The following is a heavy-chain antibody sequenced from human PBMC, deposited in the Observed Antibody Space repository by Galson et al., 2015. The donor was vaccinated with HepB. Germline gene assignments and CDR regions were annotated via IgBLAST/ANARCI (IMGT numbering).Heavy chain of an antibody. D-gene: IGHD3-9*01. CDR3: ARGARRRYGPLPGFHFFDY. CDR1: GFTLSGYS. Sequence: SLRLSCAASGFTLSGYSMNWVRQAPGKGLEWVSSISFTNNFINYADSVKGRFTISGDKAKNSLYLQMSSLRAEDTAVYYCARGARRRYGPLPGFHFFDYWGQGILVAVSS. J-gene: IGHJ4*02. V-gene: IGHV3-21*01. CDR2: ISFTNNFI.